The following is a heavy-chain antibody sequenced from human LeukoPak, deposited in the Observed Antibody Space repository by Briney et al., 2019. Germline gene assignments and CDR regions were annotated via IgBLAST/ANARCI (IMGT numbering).Heavy chain of an antibody. Sequence: GGSLRLSCAASGFTFSSSWMHWVRQSPGKGLEWVSAISGSGGSTYYADSVKGRFTISRDNSKNTLYLQMNSLRAEDTAVYYCAKADSYYYDSSGLDYWGQGTLVTVSS. D-gene: IGHD3-22*01. CDR2: ISGSGGST. J-gene: IGHJ4*02. CDR3: AKADSYYYDSSGLDY. V-gene: IGHV3-23*01. CDR1: GFTFSSSW.